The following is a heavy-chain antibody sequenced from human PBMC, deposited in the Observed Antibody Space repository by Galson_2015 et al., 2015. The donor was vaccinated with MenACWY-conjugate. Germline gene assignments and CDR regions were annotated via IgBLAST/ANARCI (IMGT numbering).Heavy chain of an antibody. CDR3: ARGNVGYCSSTSCSQDVYYYYGMDV. CDR2: IIPIFGTA. V-gene: IGHV1-69*13. D-gene: IGHD2-2*01. J-gene: IGHJ6*02. CDR1: GGTFSSYA. Sequence: SVKVSCKASGGTFSSYAISWVRQAPGQGLEWMGGIIPIFGTANYAQKFQGRVTITADESTSTAYMGLSSLRSEDTAVYYCARGNVGYCSSTSCSQDVYYYYGMDVWGQGTTVTVSS.